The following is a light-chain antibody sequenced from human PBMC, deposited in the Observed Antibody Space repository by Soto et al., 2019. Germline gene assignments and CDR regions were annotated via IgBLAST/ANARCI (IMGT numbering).Light chain of an antibody. CDR1: QSISSY. CDR2: AAS. Sequence: DIQMTQSPSSLSASVGDRVTITCRASQSISSYLNWYQQKPGKAPKXLIYAASSLQSGVPSRFSGSGSGTDFTLTISSLQPEDFETYYCQQGYSTPPTFGQGTKVDIK. V-gene: IGKV1-39*01. CDR3: QQGYSTPPT. J-gene: IGKJ1*01.